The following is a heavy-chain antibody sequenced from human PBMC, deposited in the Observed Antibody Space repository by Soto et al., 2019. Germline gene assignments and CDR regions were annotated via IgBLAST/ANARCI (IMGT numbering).Heavy chain of an antibody. CDR3: ARTVARDYYYKGVDV. CDR1: GDSVSNNSAA. Sequence: PSQTLSLTCAISGDSVSNNSAAWNWIRQSPSRGLEWLGRTYYRSQWYNDYAVSVKGRIIINPDTSKNQFSLQLSSVTPEDTAVYYCARTVARDYYYKGVDVWGQGTTVTVSS. D-gene: IGHD6-19*01. J-gene: IGHJ6*02. CDR2: TYYRSQWYN. V-gene: IGHV6-1*01.